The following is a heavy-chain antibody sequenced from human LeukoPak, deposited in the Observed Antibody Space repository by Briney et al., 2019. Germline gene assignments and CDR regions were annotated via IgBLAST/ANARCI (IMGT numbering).Heavy chain of an antibody. Sequence: GGSLRLSCAASGFTVSSNYMSWVRQAPGKGLEWVSVIYSGGSTYYADSVKGRFTISRDNSKNTLYLQMNSLRVEDTAVDYCARSVYCSSTSCYHLDVWGQGTTVTVSS. CDR3: ARSVYCSSTSCYHLDV. D-gene: IGHD2-2*01. CDR1: GFTVSSNY. J-gene: IGHJ6*02. V-gene: IGHV3-53*01. CDR2: IYSGGST.